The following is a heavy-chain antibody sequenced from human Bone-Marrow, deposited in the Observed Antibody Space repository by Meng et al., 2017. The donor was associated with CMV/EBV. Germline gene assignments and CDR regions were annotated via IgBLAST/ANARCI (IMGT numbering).Heavy chain of an antibody. CDR1: GYSFTGYH. CDR2: ISAYNGNT. Sequence: ASVKVSCKASGYSFTGYHIHWVRQTPGQGLEWLGWISAYNGNTNYAQKLQGRVTMTTDTSTSTAYMELRSLRSDDTAVYYCARDPLVAVHPGPGDLYYYYGMDVWGQGTTVTVSS. J-gene: IGHJ6*02. V-gene: IGHV1-18*01. D-gene: IGHD5-12*01. CDR3: ARDPLVAVHPGPGDLYYYYGMDV.